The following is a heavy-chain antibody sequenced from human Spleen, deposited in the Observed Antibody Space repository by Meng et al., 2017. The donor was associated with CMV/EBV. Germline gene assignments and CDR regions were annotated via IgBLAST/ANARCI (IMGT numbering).Heavy chain of an antibody. CDR2: ISSSSYI. V-gene: IGHV3-21*01. CDR3: ARANYGSISDIDY. J-gene: IGHJ4*02. Sequence: GESLKISCAASGFTFSSYSMNWVRQAPGKGLEWVSSISSSSYIYYADSVKGRFTISRDNAKNSLYLQMNSLRAEDTAVYYCARANYGSISDIDYWGQGTLVTVSS. CDR1: GFTFSSYS. D-gene: IGHD3-10*01.